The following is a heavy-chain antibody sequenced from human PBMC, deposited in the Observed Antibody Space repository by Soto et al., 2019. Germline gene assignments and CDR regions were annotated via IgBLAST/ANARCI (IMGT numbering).Heavy chain of an antibody. D-gene: IGHD2-2*01. J-gene: IGHJ6*02. CDR2: INPSGGST. Sequence: ASVKVSCKASGGTFSSYAISWVRQAPGQGLEWMGEINPSGGSTSYAQKFQGRVTMARDTSTSTVYMELSSLRSEDTAVYYCARDTDIVLVPAAPPRYGMDVWGQGTTVTVSS. CDR1: GGTFSSYA. CDR3: ARDTDIVLVPAAPPRYGMDV. V-gene: IGHV1-46*01.